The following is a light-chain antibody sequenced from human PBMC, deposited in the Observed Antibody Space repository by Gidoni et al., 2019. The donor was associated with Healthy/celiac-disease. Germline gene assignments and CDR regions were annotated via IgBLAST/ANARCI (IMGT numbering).Light chain of an antibody. V-gene: IGKV4-1*01. J-gene: IGKJ2*01. CDR2: WAS. CDR1: QSVLYSSNNKNY. CDR3: KQYYRTPNT. Sequence: DIVMTQSPDSLAVSLGERATINCKSSQSVLYSSNNKNYLAWYQQKPGQPPKLLIYWASTRESGVPDRFSGSGSGTDFTLTISSLQAEDVAVYYCKQYYRTPNTFGQGTKLEIK.